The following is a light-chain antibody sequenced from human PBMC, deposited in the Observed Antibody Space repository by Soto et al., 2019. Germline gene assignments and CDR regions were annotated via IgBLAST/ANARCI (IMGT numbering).Light chain of an antibody. J-gene: IGKJ1*01. CDR1: QSINSNY. CDR2: GAS. Sequence: EIVLTQSPGTLSLSPGERATLSCRASQSINSNYLAWYQQKPGQGPRPLMYGASSRATGIPDRFSGSGSGIDFTLTIRTLEPEDFAVYYCQQYDSSPRTFGQATKVEIK. V-gene: IGKV3-20*01. CDR3: QQYDSSPRT.